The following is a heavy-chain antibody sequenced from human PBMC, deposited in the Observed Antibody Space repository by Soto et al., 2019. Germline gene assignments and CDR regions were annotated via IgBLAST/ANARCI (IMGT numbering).Heavy chain of an antibody. CDR3: ASSYFYGSGTYYKGLGY. V-gene: IGHV3-48*03. CDR1: GFTFSSYE. J-gene: IGHJ4*02. CDR2: ISSSGTTI. D-gene: IGHD3-10*01. Sequence: GGSLRLSCVASGFTFSSYEMNWVRQAPGKGPECVSYISSSGTTIYYADSVEGRFTISRDNAKNSLFLQMNSLRTEDTAVYYCASSYFYGSGTYYKGLGYWGQGTLVTVSS.